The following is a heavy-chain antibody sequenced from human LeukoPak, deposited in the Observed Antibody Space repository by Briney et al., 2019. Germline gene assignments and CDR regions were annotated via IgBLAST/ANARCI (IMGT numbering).Heavy chain of an antibody. CDR3: ARRVDATRWFDP. Sequence: AGTLRLFCAASGFTFSNYFMHWVRQPPGKGLVWVSRINSDGTTTMYADSVKGRFTISRDNAKHTLYLQMNSLRDEDTAVYYCARRVDATRWFDPWGQGPLVAVSS. CDR1: GFTFSNYF. V-gene: IGHV3-74*03. D-gene: IGHD2-15*01. CDR2: INSDGTTT. J-gene: IGHJ5*02.